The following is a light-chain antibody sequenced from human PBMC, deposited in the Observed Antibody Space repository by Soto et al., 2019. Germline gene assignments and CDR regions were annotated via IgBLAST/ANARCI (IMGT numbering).Light chain of an antibody. Sequence: IVMTQSPATLSVSPGERATLSCRASQGVSSNLAWYQQKPGQAPRLLIYGASTGATGMPARFSGSGSGTEFTLTISSLQSEDFAVYYCQQYNGWPWTFGQGTKVDI. CDR1: QGVSSN. V-gene: IGKV3-15*01. CDR3: QQYNGWPWT. J-gene: IGKJ1*01. CDR2: GAS.